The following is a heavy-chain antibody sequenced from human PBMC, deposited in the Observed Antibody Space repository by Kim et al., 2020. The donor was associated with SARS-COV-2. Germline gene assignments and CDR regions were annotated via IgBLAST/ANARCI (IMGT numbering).Heavy chain of an antibody. CDR2: ISGSGGST. CDR3: AKDGGYGSGSAEFDY. D-gene: IGHD3-10*01. J-gene: IGHJ4*02. CDR1: GFTFSSYA. Sequence: GGSLRLSCAASGFTFSSYAMSWVRQAPGKGLEWVSAISGSGGSTYYADSVKGRFTISRDNSKNTLYLQMNSLRAEDTAVYYCAKDGGYGSGSAEFDYWGQGTLVTVSS. V-gene: IGHV3-23*01.